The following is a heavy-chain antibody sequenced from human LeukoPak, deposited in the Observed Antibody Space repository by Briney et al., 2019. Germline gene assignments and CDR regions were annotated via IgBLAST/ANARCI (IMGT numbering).Heavy chain of an antibody. D-gene: IGHD3-10*01. CDR1: GGTFSSYA. V-gene: IGHV1-69*13. CDR2: IIPIFGTA. CDR3: ARDLRYGFGEFYYYYGMDV. J-gene: IGHJ6*02. Sequence: SVKVSCKASGGTFSSYAISWVRQAPGQGLEWMGGIIPIFGTANYAQKFQGRVTITADESTSTAYMELSRLRSDDTAVYYCARDLRYGFGEFYYYYGMDVWGQGTTVTVSS.